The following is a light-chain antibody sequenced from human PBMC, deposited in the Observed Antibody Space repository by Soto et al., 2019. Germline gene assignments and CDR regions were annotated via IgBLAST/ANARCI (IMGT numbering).Light chain of an antibody. CDR2: VNSDGSH. V-gene: IGLV4-69*01. J-gene: IGLJ3*02. Sequence: QLVLTQSPSASASLGASVKLTCTLSSGHSSYAIAWHQQQPGKGPRFLMKVNSDGSHNKGDGIPDRFSGSSSGAERYLTMSSLQSEDEADYYCQTWVTGVNWVFGGGTKVTVL. CDR3: QTWVTGVNWV. CDR1: SGHSSYA.